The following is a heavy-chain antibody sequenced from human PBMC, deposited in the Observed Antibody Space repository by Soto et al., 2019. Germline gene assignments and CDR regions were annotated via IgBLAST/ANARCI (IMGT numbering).Heavy chain of an antibody. CDR2: IIPIFGTA. V-gene: IGHV1-69*13. CDR3: ASGYSSSSGLLSY. Sequence: SVKVSCKASGGTFSSYAISWVRQAPGQGLEWMGGIIPIFGTANYAQKFQGRVTITADESTSTAYMELSSLRSEDTAVYYCASGYSSSSGLLSYWGQGTLVTVSS. CDR1: GGTFSSYA. J-gene: IGHJ4*02. D-gene: IGHD6-6*01.